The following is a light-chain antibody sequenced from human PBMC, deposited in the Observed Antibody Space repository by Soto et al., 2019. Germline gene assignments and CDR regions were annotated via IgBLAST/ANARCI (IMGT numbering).Light chain of an antibody. CDR1: QSISSN. Sequence: EIVMTQSPATLSVSPGEIATLSCRASQSISSNLAWYQKKNGQTPRLLIYGASTRAAGIPARFSGSGSGTDFTLTISSLKPEDFSVDWCQQRSNWPITFGQGTRLEIK. V-gene: IGKV3-15*01. CDR2: GAS. J-gene: IGKJ5*01. CDR3: QQRSNWPIT.